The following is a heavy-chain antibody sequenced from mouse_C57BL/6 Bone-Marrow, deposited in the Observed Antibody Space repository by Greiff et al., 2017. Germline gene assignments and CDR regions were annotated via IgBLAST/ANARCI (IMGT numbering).Heavy chain of an antibody. CDR1: GFTFSSYA. J-gene: IGHJ4*01. D-gene: IGHD4-1*01. V-gene: IGHV5-4*03. Sequence: EVKLVESGGGLVKPGGSLKLSCAASGFTFSSYAMSWVRQTPEKRLEWVATISDGGSYTYYPDNVKGRFTISRDNAKNNLYLQMSLLKSEDTAMYYCARGWDYYAMDYWGQGTSVTVSS. CDR2: ISDGGSYT. CDR3: ARGWDYYAMDY.